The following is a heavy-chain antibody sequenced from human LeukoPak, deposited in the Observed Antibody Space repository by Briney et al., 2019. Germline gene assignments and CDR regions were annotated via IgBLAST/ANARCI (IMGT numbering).Heavy chain of an antibody. CDR3: ARRSTVTTYGYYYYYMDV. D-gene: IGHD4-17*01. J-gene: IGHJ6*03. CDR1: GYTFTSYG. Sequence: ASVKVSCKASGYTFTSYGISWVRQAPGQGLEGMGWISAYNGNTNYAQKPQGRGTMTTDTSTSTAYMEVRRLRSDDTAVYYCARRSTVTTYGYYYYYMDVWGKGTTVTVSS. CDR2: ISAYNGNT. V-gene: IGHV1-18*01.